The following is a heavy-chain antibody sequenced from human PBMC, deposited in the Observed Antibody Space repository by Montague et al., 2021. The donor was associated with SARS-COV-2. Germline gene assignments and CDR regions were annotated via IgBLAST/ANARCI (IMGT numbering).Heavy chain of an antibody. CDR3: ALSPGGSSGYYEACFDS. Sequence: PALVQPTQTLTLTCTFSGFSLSTSGMCVSWIRQPPGKALEWLALIDWHDDKYYSTSLKTRLTISKDTSKNQVVLTVTNMDPVDTATYYCALSPGGSSGYYEACFDSWGQGTLVTVAS. CDR2: IDWHDDK. CDR1: GFSLSTSGMC. V-gene: IGHV2-70*01. D-gene: IGHD3-22*01. J-gene: IGHJ4*02.